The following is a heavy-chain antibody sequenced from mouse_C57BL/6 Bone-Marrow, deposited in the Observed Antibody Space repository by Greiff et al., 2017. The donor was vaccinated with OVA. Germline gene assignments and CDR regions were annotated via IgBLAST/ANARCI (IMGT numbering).Heavy chain of an antibody. Sequence: VQRVESGPGLVAPSQSLSITCTVSGFSLTSYGVDWVRQSPGKGLEWLGVIWGVGSTNYNSALKSRLSISKDNAKSQVFLKMNSLQTDDTAMYYCASDGVYGLFAYWGQGTLVTVSA. CDR2: IWGVGST. CDR1: GFSLTSYG. D-gene: IGHD1-1*02. J-gene: IGHJ3*01. V-gene: IGHV2-6*01. CDR3: ASDGVYGLFAY.